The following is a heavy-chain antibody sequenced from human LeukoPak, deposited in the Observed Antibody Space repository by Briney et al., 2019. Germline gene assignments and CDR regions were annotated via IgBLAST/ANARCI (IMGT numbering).Heavy chain of an antibody. CDR3: ARDRYYYDSSGYFNWFDP. Sequence: PSETLSLTCTSSGGSINSYYWSWIRQPPGKGLECIGYIHYTGSTNYNPSLKSRVTMSVDTSKNQFSLKLSSVTAADTAVYYCARDRYYYDSSGYFNWFDPWGQGTLLTVSS. CDR2: IHYTGST. D-gene: IGHD3-22*01. CDR1: GGSINSYY. V-gene: IGHV4-59*12. J-gene: IGHJ5*02.